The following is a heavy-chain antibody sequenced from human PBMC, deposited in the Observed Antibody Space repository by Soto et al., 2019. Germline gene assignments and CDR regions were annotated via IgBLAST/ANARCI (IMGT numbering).Heavy chain of an antibody. V-gene: IGHV3-7*05. CDR3: ASSMGRGGNDY. D-gene: IGHD3-10*01. J-gene: IGHJ4*02. CDR2: IKTDGSEK. Sequence: EVQLVESGGGLVQPGGPLRLSCAASGFTFSDSWMSCVRQAPGKGLECVANIKTDGSEKYYVDPVKGRFTTSRDTAKNSLYLQLNSLRAEDTAVYYCASSMGRGGNDYWGQGTLVAVSP. CDR1: GFTFSDSW.